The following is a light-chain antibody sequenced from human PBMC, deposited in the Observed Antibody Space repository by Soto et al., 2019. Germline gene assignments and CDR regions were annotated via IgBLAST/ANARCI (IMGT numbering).Light chain of an antibody. CDR3: QQYNSYPLT. Sequence: DIQMTQSRSTLSASVGDRVAITCRASQSISTWLAWDQQKPGKAPKLLIYDASSLESGVPSRFSGSGSGTEFTLTISSLQPDDFATYYCQQYNSYPLTFGGGTKVDI. V-gene: IGKV1-5*01. CDR2: DAS. J-gene: IGKJ4*01. CDR1: QSISTW.